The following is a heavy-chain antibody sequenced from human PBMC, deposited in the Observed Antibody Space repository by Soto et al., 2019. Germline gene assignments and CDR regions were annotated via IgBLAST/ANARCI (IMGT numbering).Heavy chain of an antibody. V-gene: IGHV4-31*03. D-gene: IGHD4-4*01. CDR3: ARAVSNAFDV. J-gene: IGHJ3*01. CDR1: GASTSSGGYF. Sequence: QVQLQESGPGLVKPSQTLSLTCTVSGASTSSGGYFWSWVRQHPEKGLESIGHISYSGSTYYNPSLRGRVIISVDSSMNQFSLNLNSVTGADTAVYYCARAVSNAFDVWGQGTMVTVSS. CDR2: ISYSGST.